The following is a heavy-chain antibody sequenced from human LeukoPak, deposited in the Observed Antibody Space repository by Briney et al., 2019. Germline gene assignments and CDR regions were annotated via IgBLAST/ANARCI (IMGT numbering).Heavy chain of an antibody. Sequence: GGSLRLSCAASGFTFSSYEMNWVRQAPGKGLEWVSYISSSGSTIYYADSVKGRFTISRDNAKNSLYLQMNSLRAEDTAVYYCARGKGYSYGREDYWGQGTLVTVSS. CDR2: ISSSGSTI. D-gene: IGHD5-18*01. J-gene: IGHJ4*02. V-gene: IGHV3-48*03. CDR1: GFTFSSYE. CDR3: ARGKGYSYGREDY.